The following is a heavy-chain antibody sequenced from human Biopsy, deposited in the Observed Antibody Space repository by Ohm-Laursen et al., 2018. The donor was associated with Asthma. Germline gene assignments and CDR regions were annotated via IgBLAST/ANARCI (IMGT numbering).Heavy chain of an antibody. Sequence: SLRLSCTASGFTFDDYAMHWVRQAPGKGLEWVAVVSYDGGVVHYADSMKGRFTISRDNAKSTLYLQMNRLRTDDTAVYFCAKRRGYSDLTDFDHWGQGTLVTVSS. CDR2: VSYDGGVV. CDR3: AKRRGYSDLTDFDH. V-gene: IGHV3-30*18. J-gene: IGHJ4*02. D-gene: IGHD3-3*01. CDR1: GFTFDDYA.